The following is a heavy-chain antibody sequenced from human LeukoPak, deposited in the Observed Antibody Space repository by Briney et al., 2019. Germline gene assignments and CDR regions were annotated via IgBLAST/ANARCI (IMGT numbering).Heavy chain of an antibody. CDR1: GGSISSGGYY. V-gene: IGHV4-31*03. D-gene: IGHD3-22*01. CDR3: ARDKDSSGYWDHWFDP. Sequence: SQTLSLTCTVSGGSISSGGYYWSWIRQHPGKGLEWIGYIYYSGSTYYNPSLKSRVTISVDTSKNQFSLKLSSVTAADTAVYYCARDKDSSGYWDHWFDPWGQGTLVTVSS. CDR2: IYYSGST. J-gene: IGHJ5*02.